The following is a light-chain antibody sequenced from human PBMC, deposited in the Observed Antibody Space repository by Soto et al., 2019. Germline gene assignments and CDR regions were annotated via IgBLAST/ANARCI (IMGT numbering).Light chain of an antibody. J-gene: IGLJ2*01. CDR1: SFNIGNNY. V-gene: IGLV1-51*01. CDR2: DND. Sequence: QSVLTQPPSVSAAPGQKVTISCSGSSFNIGNNYVSWYQQLPGTAPKLLIYDNDKRPSGIPDRFSGSKSGTSATLGITGLQTGDEADYHCGTWDSSLSGVVFGGGTKLTVL. CDR3: GTWDSSLSGVV.